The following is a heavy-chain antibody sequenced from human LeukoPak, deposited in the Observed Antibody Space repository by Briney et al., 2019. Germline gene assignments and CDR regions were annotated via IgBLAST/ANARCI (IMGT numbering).Heavy chain of an antibody. Sequence: SETLSLTCTVSGGSISSGSYYWSWIRQPAGKGLEWIGRIYTSGSTYYNPSLKSRATISVDTSKNQISLKVSSVTAADSALYFCARQRTSGSASNLRVAQIDSWGQGTLVTVSS. D-gene: IGHD3-3*01. CDR2: IYTSGST. V-gene: IGHV4-61*02. J-gene: IGHJ4*02. CDR1: GGSISSGSYY. CDR3: ARQRTSGSASNLRVAQIDS.